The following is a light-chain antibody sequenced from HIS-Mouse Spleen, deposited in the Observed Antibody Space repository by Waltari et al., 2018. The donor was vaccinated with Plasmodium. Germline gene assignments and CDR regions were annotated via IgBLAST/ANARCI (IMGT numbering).Light chain of an antibody. Sequence: AIWMTQSPSLLSASTGDRVTIICRMSQGLSSYLAWYQQKPGKSPELLIYAASTLQSGFPSRLSGIGSGTDFTLTISCLQSEDFATYYCQQYYSFPYTFGQGTKLEIK. CDR2: AAS. CDR3: QQYYSFPYT. J-gene: IGKJ2*01. V-gene: IGKV1D-8*02. CDR1: QGLSSY.